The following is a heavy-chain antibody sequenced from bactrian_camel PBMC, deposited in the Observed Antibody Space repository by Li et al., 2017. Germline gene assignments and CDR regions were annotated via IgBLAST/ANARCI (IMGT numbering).Heavy chain of an antibody. CDR2: IKNIGTST. D-gene: IGHD1*01. V-gene: IGHV3S40*01. J-gene: IGHJ4*01. CDR3: AAEGGVDVAAGYDY. Sequence: VQLVESGGGSVQAGGTLRLSCAASGFTFSSYDMSWVRQAPGKGLEWVPAIKNIGTSTEYADSVKGRFTISRDNAKNTLFLQMNSLKTEDMGVYYCAAEGGVDVAAGYDYWGQGTQVTVS. CDR1: GFTFSSYD.